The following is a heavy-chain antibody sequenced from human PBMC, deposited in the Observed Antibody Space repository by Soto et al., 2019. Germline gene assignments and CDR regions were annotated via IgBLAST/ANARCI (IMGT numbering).Heavy chain of an antibody. CDR3: TRDFTTAETPGDDFDY. J-gene: IGHJ4*02. CDR1: GFTFKNYW. V-gene: IGHV3-74*01. Sequence: EVQLVESGGGLVQPGGSLRLSCAASGFTFKNYWMQWVRQVPGKGLVWVSRIHGGGSYASYADFVKGRFTISRDNAKNTVHLQMNSLSAEDTAVYYCTRDFTTAETPGDDFDYWGQGIPVIVSS. D-gene: IGHD4-17*01. CDR2: IHGGGSYA.